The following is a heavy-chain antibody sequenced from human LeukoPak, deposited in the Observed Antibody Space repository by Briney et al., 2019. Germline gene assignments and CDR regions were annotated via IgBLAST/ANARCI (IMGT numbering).Heavy chain of an antibody. J-gene: IGHJ6*03. CDR2: IYYSGST. D-gene: IGHD3-16*01. CDR1: GGSISSYY. Sequence: SETLSLTCTVSGGSISSYYWSWIRQPPGKGPEWIGYIYYSGSTNYNPSLKSRVTISVDTSKNQFSLKLSSVTAADTAVYYCARVEGAYYYYMDVWGKGTTVTVSS. CDR3: ARVEGAYYYYMDV. V-gene: IGHV4-59*01.